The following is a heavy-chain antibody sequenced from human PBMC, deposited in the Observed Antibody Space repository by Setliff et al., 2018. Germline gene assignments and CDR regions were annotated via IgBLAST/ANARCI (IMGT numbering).Heavy chain of an antibody. Sequence: SETLSLTCTVSGGSMTDFFWNWIRQPAGKGLEWIGHIYTSGSTNYNPSLKTRVTISVDTSKNQFSLKLSSVTAADTAVYYCARDVYLYDSSGYYYEMAQWYFDLWGRGTLVTVSS. J-gene: IGHJ2*01. CDR1: GGSMTDFF. CDR2: IYTSGST. V-gene: IGHV4-4*07. CDR3: ARDVYLYDSSGYYYEMAQWYFDL. D-gene: IGHD3-22*01.